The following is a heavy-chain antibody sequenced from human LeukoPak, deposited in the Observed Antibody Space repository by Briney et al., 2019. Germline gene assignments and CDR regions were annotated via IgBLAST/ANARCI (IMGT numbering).Heavy chain of an antibody. D-gene: IGHD1-26*01. CDR3: ARGAYSGSHFDY. V-gene: IGHV1-69*05. Sequence: SVTVSCKASGCTFSSYAISWVRQAPGPGLEWMGGIIPIFGTANYAQKFQGRVTITTDESTSTAYMELSSLRSEDTAVYYCARGAYSGSHFDYWGQGTLVTVSS. CDR1: GCTFSSYA. CDR2: IIPIFGTA. J-gene: IGHJ4*02.